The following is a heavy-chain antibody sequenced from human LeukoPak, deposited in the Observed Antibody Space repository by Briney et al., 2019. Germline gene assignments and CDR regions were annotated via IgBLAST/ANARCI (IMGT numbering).Heavy chain of an antibody. J-gene: IGHJ4*02. D-gene: IGHD3-22*01. Sequence: ASVKVSCKASGYTFTSYAMHWVRQAPGQRLEWMGWINAGNGNTKYSQEFQGRVTITRDTSASTAYMELSSLRSEDMAVYYCARAGMDGRGYYQGFDYWGQGTLVTVSS. CDR1: GYTFTSYA. CDR3: ARAGMDGRGYYQGFDY. CDR2: INAGNGNT. V-gene: IGHV1-3*03.